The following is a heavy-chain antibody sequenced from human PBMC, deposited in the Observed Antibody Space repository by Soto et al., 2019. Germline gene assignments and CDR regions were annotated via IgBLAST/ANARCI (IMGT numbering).Heavy chain of an antibody. Sequence: EVQLLESGGGLVQPGGSLRLSFAASGFTFSTYAMSWVRQAPGKGLEWVSAISGSGGSTYYADSVKGRFTFSRDNSKNTLYLQMHSLRAEDTAVYYCAKNWDTTSSSSSHWGQGPLVTVSS. CDR3: AKNWDTTSSSSSH. CDR2: ISGSGGST. CDR1: GFTFSTYA. D-gene: IGHD6-6*01. V-gene: IGHV3-23*01. J-gene: IGHJ4*02.